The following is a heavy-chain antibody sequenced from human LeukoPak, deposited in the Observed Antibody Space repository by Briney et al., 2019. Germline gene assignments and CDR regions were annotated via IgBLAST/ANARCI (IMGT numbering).Heavy chain of an antibody. CDR3: ARGRRGWLRFQLVRAFPFDY. J-gene: IGHJ4*02. V-gene: IGHV1-18*01. CDR1: GYTFTSYG. CDR2: ISAYNGNT. Sequence: ASVKVSCKASGYTFTSYGISWVRQAPGQGLEWMGWISAYNGNTNYAQKLQGRVTMTTDTSTSTAYMELRSLRSDDTAVYYCARGRRGWLRFQLVRAFPFDYWGQGTLVTVSS. D-gene: IGHD5-12*01.